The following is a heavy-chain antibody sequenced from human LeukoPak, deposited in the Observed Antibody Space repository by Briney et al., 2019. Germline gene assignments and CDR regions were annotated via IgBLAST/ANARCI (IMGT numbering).Heavy chain of an antibody. D-gene: IGHD4-17*01. V-gene: IGHV4-30-2*05. CDR1: GGSISSGGYS. J-gene: IGHJ4*02. Sequence: NPSQTLSLTCAVSGGSISSGGYSWSWIRQPPGKGLEWIGYIYHSGSTYYNPSLKSRVTISVDTSKNQFSLKLSSVTAADTAVYYCARDPVTDYGEFDYWGQGTLVTVSS. CDR3: ARDPVTDYGEFDY. CDR2: IYHSGST.